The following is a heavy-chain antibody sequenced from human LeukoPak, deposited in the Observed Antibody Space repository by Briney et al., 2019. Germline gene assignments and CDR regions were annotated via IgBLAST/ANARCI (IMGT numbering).Heavy chain of an antibody. J-gene: IGHJ5*02. Sequence: GESLKISCKGSGYSFTSYWIGWVRQMPGKGLEWMGIIYPGDSDTRYSPSFQGQVTIPADKSISTAYLQWSSLKASDTAVYYCARGVVTPRDWFDPWGQGTLVTVSS. CDR3: ARGVVTPRDWFDP. CDR2: IYPGDSDT. V-gene: IGHV5-51*01. CDR1: GYSFTSYW. D-gene: IGHD2-21*02.